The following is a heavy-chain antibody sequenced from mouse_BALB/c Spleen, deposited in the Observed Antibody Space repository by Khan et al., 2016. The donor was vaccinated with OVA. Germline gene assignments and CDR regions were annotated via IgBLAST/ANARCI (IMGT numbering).Heavy chain of an antibody. D-gene: IGHD1-1*01. Sequence: QVQLQQSGAELAKPGASVKMSCKASGYTFTTYWMHWVKQRPGQGLEWIGYINPTTGYTEYNQKFKDKATLTADESSSTAYMQLSSLTSEDSAVYYCARTTVPYDFDYWGQGTTLTVSS. CDR1: GYTFTTYW. J-gene: IGHJ2*01. V-gene: IGHV1-7*01. CDR3: ARTTVPYDFDY. CDR2: INPTTGYT.